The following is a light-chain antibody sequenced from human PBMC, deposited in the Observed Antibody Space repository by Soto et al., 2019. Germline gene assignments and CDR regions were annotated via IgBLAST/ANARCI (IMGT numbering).Light chain of an antibody. V-gene: IGLV1-44*01. J-gene: IGLJ2*01. Sequence: QSVRTQQPSASETPGHRVTISCSGSSSNIGTYAVNWYQHFPGAAPKLLIGGNDQRPSGVPDRISGSKSGTSASLAISGLQSEDEADYYCAAWDDSLYGWVFGGGTKVTVL. CDR1: SSNIGTYA. CDR2: GND. CDR3: AAWDDSLYGWV.